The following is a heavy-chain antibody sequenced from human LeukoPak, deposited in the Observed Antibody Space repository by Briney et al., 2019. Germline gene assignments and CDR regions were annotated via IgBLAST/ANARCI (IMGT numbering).Heavy chain of an antibody. V-gene: IGHV4-39*01. Sequence: PSETLSLTCTVSGGSISSSSYYWGWIRQPPGKGLEWIGSIYYSGSTYYNPSLKSRVTISVDTSKNQFSLKLSSVTAADTAVYYCARGIVVPAANWFDPWGQGTLVTVSS. CDR2: IYYSGST. D-gene: IGHD2-2*01. J-gene: IGHJ5*02. CDR1: GGSISSSSYY. CDR3: ARGIVVPAANWFDP.